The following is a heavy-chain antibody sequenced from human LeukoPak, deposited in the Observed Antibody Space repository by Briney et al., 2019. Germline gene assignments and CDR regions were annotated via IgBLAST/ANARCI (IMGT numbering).Heavy chain of an antibody. CDR1: GYSFTNYW. CDR2: IYPGDSDT. J-gene: IGHJ4*02. Sequence: NRGESLKISCKGSGYSFTNYWIGWVRQMPGKGLEWMGIIYPGDSDTRYNPSFQGQVTISADKSISTAYLQWSSLKASDTAMYYCGRRGDYNSFDYWGQGTLVTVSS. D-gene: IGHD4-17*01. CDR3: GRRGDYNSFDY. V-gene: IGHV5-51*01.